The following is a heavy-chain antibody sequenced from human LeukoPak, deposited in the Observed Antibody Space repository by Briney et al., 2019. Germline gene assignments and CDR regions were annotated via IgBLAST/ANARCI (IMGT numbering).Heavy chain of an antibody. CDR2: IYHTGST. CDR3: ARAGWIINGGIDY. J-gene: IGHJ4*02. Sequence: PSETLSLTCGVSGYSISRGYYWAWIRQPPGKGLEWIGTIYHTGSTYYTPSLGSRVTISVDTSKNEFSLNLNSVTAADTAVYYCARAGWIINGGIDYWGQGALVTVSS. D-gene: IGHD2-2*03. V-gene: IGHV4-38-2*01. CDR1: GYSISRGYY.